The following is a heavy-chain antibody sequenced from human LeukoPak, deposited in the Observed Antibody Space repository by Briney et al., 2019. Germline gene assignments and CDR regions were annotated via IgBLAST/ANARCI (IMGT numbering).Heavy chain of an antibody. Sequence: PSETLSLTCTVSGGSISSGDYYWSWIRLPAGKGLEWIGRIYTSGSTNYNPSLKSRVTMSVDTSKNQFSLKLSSVTAADTAVYYCARENYYHDSSGPDWGQGTLVTVSS. V-gene: IGHV4-61*02. D-gene: IGHD3-22*01. CDR2: IYTSGST. J-gene: IGHJ4*02. CDR1: GGSISSGDYY. CDR3: ARENYYHDSSGPD.